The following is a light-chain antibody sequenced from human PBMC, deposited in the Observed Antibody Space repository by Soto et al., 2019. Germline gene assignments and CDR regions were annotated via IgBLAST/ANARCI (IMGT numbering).Light chain of an antibody. J-gene: IGLJ1*01. CDR3: CSYAGSSTYV. V-gene: IGLV2-23*01. CDR1: SSDVGNYNL. Sequence: QSALTQPASVSGSAGQSITISCTGTSSDVGNYNLVSWYLHHPGKAPKLLIYEGTKRPSGVSNRFSGSRSGNTASLTVSGLQAEDETDYYCCSYAGSSTYVFGTGTKVTVL. CDR2: EGT.